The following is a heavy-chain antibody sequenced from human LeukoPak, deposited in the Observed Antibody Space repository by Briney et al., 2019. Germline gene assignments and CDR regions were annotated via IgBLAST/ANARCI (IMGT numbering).Heavy chain of an antibody. V-gene: IGHV4-34*01. CDR3: ARGIQLWLPGGFFDY. D-gene: IGHD5-18*01. J-gene: IGHJ4*02. Sequence: SETLSLTCAVYGGSFSGYYWSWIRQPPGKGLEWIGEINHSGSTNYNPSLKSRVTISVDTSKNQFSLKLSSVTAADTAVYYCARGIQLWLPGGFFDYWGQGTLVTVSS. CDR2: INHSGST. CDR1: GGSFSGYY.